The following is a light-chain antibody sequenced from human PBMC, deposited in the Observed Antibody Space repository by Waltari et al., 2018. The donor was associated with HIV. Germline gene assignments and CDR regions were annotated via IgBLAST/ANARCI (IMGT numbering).Light chain of an antibody. CDR1: QSAGTY. J-gene: IGKJ5*01. CDR3: QQRSNWPPIT. CDR2: ASL. Sequence: EIVLTQSPATLSLSPGDTATLSCRASQSAGTYLAWYQQNPGQAPRLLIFASLNRAPGIPARFSGSGSGTDFTLTISSLESEDSAIYYCQQRSNWPPITFGQGTRLEI. V-gene: IGKV3-11*01.